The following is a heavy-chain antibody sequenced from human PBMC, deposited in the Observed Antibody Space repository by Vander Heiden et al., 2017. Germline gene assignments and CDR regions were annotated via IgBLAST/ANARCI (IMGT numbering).Heavy chain of an antibody. CDR2: ISWNSGSI. V-gene: IGHV3-9*01. Sequence: FDDYAMHWVRQAPGKGLEWVSGISWNSGSIGYSYSVKGRFTISRDNAKKSLYLQMQRMRAEDTALYYCGKGASRSSGYDPWVHGSMVTVYS. CDR1: FDDYA. D-gene: IGHD6-6*01. J-gene: IGHJ5*02. CDR3: GKGASRSSGYDP.